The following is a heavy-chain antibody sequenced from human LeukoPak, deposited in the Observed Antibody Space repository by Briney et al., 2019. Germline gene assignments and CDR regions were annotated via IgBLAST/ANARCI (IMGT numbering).Heavy chain of an antibody. D-gene: IGHD3-16*01. V-gene: IGHV3-7*01. J-gene: IGHJ6*03. CDR1: GFTFSSYW. Sequence: PGGSLRLSCAASGFTFSSYWMSWVRQAPGKGLEWVANIKQEGSEKYYVDSVKGRFTISRDNAKSSLYLQMNSLRAEDTAVYYCARDMGVRPLGYYYYYMDVWGKGTTVTVSS. CDR2: IKQEGSEK. CDR3: ARDMGVRPLGYYYYYMDV.